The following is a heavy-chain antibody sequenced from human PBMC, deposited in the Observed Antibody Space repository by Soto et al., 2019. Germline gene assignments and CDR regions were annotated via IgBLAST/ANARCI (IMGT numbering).Heavy chain of an antibody. CDR2: ISSSSSYI. CDR1: GFTFSSYS. V-gene: IGHV3-21*01. CDR3: ARPSGYCSGGSCSYYFDY. J-gene: IGHJ4*02. D-gene: IGHD2-15*01. Sequence: GGSLRLSCAASGFTFSSYSMNWVRQAPEKGLEWVSSISSSSSYIYYADSVKGRFTISRDNAKNSLYLQMNSLRAEDTAVYYCARPSGYCSGGSCSYYFDYWGQGTLVTVSS.